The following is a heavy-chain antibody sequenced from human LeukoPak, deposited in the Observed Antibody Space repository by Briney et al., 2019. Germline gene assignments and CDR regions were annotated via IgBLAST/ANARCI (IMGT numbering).Heavy chain of an antibody. CDR1: GFTFSSYW. V-gene: IGHV3-74*01. D-gene: IGHD4-17*01. CDR3: TRHSSSDYVSFDI. CDR2: INSDGSST. J-gene: IGHJ3*02. Sequence: GGSLRLSCAASGFTFSSYWMHWVRQAPGKGLVWVSRINSDGSSTSYADSVKGRFTISRDNAKNTLYLQMNSLRAEDTAVHYCTRHSSSDYVSFDIWGQGTMVTVSS.